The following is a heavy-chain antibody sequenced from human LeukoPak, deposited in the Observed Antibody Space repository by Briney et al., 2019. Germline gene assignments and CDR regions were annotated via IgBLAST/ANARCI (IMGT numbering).Heavy chain of an antibody. J-gene: IGHJ4*02. Sequence: GGSLRLSCAASGFTFSSYGMHWVRQAPGKGLEWVAVISSDGSNKYYADSVKGRFTISRDISKNTLYLQMNSLRAEDTAVYYCAKEEGEQWLARGEYFDYWGQGTLVTVSS. CDR2: ISSDGSNK. CDR1: GFTFSSYG. D-gene: IGHD6-19*01. V-gene: IGHV3-30*18. CDR3: AKEEGEQWLARGEYFDY.